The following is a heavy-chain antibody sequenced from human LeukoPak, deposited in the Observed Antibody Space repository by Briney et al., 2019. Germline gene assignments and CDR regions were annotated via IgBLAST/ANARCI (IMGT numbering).Heavy chain of an antibody. CDR3: ARLDSERFYGLVDY. V-gene: IGHV3-11*01. J-gene: IGHJ4*02. Sequence: PGGSLRLSCAASGFTFSDYYMTWIRQAPGKGLECISYISSSGSTMYYADSVRGRFTTSRDNAKNSLYLQMNSLRAEDTALYYCARLDSERFYGLVDYWGQGTLVTVSS. CDR2: ISSSGSTM. CDR1: GFTFSDYY. D-gene: IGHD1-26*01.